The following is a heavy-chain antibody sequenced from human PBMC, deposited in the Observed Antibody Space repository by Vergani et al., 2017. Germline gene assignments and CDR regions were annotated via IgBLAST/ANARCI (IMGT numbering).Heavy chain of an antibody. V-gene: IGHV1-46*03. J-gene: IGHJ4*02. CDR2: INPSGGST. D-gene: IGHD6-13*01. CDR3: ARVGASSSWLQKAVDY. CDR1: GYTFTSYY. Sequence: QVQLVQSGAEVKKPGASVKVSCKASGYTFTSYYMHWVRQAPGQGLEWMGIINPSGGSTSYAQKFQGRVTMTRDTSTSTVYMELSSLRSEDTAVYYCARVGASSSWLQKAVDYWGQGTLVTVSS.